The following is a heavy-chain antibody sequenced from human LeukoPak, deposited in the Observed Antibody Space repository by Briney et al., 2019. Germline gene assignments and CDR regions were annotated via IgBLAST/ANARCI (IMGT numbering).Heavy chain of an antibody. CDR3: ARDLGGYSYGSHLDY. CDR1: GFTFSSYS. CDR2: ISSSSSYI. Sequence: PGGSLRLSCAASGFTFSSYSMNWVRQAPGKGLEWVSSISSSSSYIYYADSVKGRFTISRDNARNSLYLHMNSLRAEDTAVYYCARDLGGYSYGSHLDYWGQGTLVTVSS. J-gene: IGHJ4*02. D-gene: IGHD5-18*01. V-gene: IGHV3-21*01.